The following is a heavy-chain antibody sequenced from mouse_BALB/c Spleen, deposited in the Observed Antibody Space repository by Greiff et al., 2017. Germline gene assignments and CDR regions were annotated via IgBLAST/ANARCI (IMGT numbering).Heavy chain of an antibody. CDR2: ISSGGST. Sequence: EVKVVESGGGLVKPGGSLKLSCAASGFTFSSYAMSWVRQTPEKRLEWVASISSGGSTYYPDSVKGRFTISRDNARNILYLQMSSLRSEDTAMYYCARGVSMTTTGWFAYWGQGTLVTVSA. J-gene: IGHJ3*01. D-gene: IGHD2-4*01. CDR1: GFTFSSYA. V-gene: IGHV5-6-5*01. CDR3: ARGVSMTTTGWFAY.